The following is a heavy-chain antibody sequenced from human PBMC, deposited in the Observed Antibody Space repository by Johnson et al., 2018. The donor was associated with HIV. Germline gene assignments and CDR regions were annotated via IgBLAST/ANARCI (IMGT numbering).Heavy chain of an antibody. Sequence: MQLVESGGGLVQSGGSLRLSCAASGFTFSNAWMSWVRQAPGKGLELVGRIKSKTDGGTTDYAAPVKGRFTISRDDSKNTLYLQMNSLKTEDTAVYYCTTPGYDTEDAFDIWGQGTMVTVSS. CDR3: TTPGYDTEDAFDI. J-gene: IGHJ3*02. V-gene: IGHV3-15*01. CDR1: GFTFSNAW. CDR2: IKSKTDGGTT. D-gene: IGHD3-9*01.